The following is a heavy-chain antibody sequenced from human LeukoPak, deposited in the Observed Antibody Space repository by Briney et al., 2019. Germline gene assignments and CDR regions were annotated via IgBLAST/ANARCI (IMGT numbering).Heavy chain of an antibody. V-gene: IGHV1-46*01. D-gene: IGHD5-18*01. Sequence: ASVKVSCKVSGYTLTELSMHWVRQAPGKGLEWMGIINPSGGSTSYAQKFQGRVTMTRDTSTSTVYMELSSLRSEDTAVYYCARDRDTAMIYWGQGTLVTVSS. J-gene: IGHJ4*02. CDR2: INPSGGST. CDR1: GYTLTELS. CDR3: ARDRDTAMIY.